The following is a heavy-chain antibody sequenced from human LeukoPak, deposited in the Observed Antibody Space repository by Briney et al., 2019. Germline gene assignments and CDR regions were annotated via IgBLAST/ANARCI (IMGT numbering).Heavy chain of an antibody. D-gene: IGHD2-2*01. J-gene: IGHJ1*01. CDR2: IYYSGST. CDR3: ARGPGYCSSTSCDQGEFQH. CDR1: GGSISSYY. Sequence: SETLSLTCTVSGGSISSYYWSWIRQPPGKGLEWIGYIYYSGSTNYNPSLKSRVTISVDTSKNQFPLKLSSVTAADTAVYYCARGPGYCSSTSCDQGEFQHWGQGTLVTVSS. V-gene: IGHV4-59*01.